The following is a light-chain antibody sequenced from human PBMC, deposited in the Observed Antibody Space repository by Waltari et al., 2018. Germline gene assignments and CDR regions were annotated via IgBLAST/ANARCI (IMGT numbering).Light chain of an antibody. V-gene: IGLV2-8*01. J-gene: IGLJ1*01. CDR2: EVR. Sequence: QSALTQPPSASGSPGQSVTISCTGTSSDVGGYNYVSWYQQHPGKAPKPMTYEVRKRPSGVPERFSGSKSGNTASLTVSGLQAEDEADYYCSSYAGSNNFVFGTGTKVTVL. CDR1: SSDVGGYNY. CDR3: SSYAGSNNFV.